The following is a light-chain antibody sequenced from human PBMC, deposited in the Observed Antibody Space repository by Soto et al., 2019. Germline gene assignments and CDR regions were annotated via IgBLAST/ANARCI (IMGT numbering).Light chain of an antibody. CDR2: DAS. Sequence: DIQMTQSPSSLSASVGDRVTITCQASHDIKDFLNWFQEKPGKAPKLLIYDASNLQTGITSRFSGSGSGTHFTFTISSLQPEYIATYYCQRYDSLPPTFGQGTRLDIK. CDR1: HDIKDF. V-gene: IGKV1-33*01. CDR3: QRYDSLPPT. J-gene: IGKJ5*01.